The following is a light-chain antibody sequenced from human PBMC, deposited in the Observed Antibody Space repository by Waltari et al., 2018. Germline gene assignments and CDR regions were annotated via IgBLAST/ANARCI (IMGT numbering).Light chain of an antibody. CDR3: QQYNSAPLT. CDR1: QGISNY. V-gene: IGKV1-16*01. CDR2: SAS. J-gene: IGKJ4*01. Sequence: DIQMAQSPSSLSASVGDTVTITCRASQGISNYVAWYQQRPGKVPKSLIYSASNLESGVPARFSGSGSGTEFTLTINSRQPEDFATYYCQQYNSAPLTFGGGTKVEIK.